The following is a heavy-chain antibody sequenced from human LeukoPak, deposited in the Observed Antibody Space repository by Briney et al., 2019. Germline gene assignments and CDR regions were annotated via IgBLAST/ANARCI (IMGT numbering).Heavy chain of an antibody. CDR3: ARVLYSGYDYDYYYYMDV. CDR2: IYYSGST. J-gene: IGHJ6*03. V-gene: IGHV4-59*01. CDR1: GGSISSYY. Sequence: PSETLSLTCTVSGGSISSYYWSWIRQPPEKGLEWIGYIYYSGSTNYNPSLKSRVTISVDTSKNQFSLKLSSVTAADTAVYYCARVLYSGYDYDYYYYMDVWGKGTTVTVSS. D-gene: IGHD5-12*01.